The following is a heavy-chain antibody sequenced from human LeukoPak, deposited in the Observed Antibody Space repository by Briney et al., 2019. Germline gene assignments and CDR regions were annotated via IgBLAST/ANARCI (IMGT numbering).Heavy chain of an antibody. CDR1: GFTFSDYY. V-gene: IGHV3-11*01. D-gene: IGHD1-7*01. CDR3: ARGIGTNYYYYYGMDV. J-gene: IGHJ6*02. Sequence: GGSLRLSCAASGFTFSDYYMSWIRQAPGKGLEWVSYISSSGSTIYYADSVKGRFTISRDNAKNSLYLQMNSLRAEDTAVYYCARGIGTNYYYYYGMDVWGQGTTVTVSS. CDR2: ISSSGSTI.